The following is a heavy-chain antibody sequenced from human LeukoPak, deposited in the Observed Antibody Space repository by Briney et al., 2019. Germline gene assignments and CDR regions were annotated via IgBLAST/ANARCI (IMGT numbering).Heavy chain of an antibody. V-gene: IGHV4-59*01. J-gene: IGHJ4*02. CDR2: IHYSGST. CDR1: GGPMSDYY. D-gene: IGHD2-8*02. CDR3: ARVASTGPFDY. Sequence: PSETLSLTCTVSGGPMSDYYWSWIRQPPGKGLEWIGCIHYSGSTDYNPSLKSRVTMSVDTSKNQFSLKLRSVTAADTAVYYCARVASTGPFDYWGQGTLVTVSS.